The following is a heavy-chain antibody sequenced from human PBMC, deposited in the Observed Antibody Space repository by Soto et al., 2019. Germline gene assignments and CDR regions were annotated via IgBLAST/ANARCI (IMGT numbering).Heavy chain of an antibody. CDR2: INPSGGYT. CDR1: GYTFTSYY. J-gene: IGHJ4*02. Sequence: ASVKVSCKASGYTFTSYYMNWVRQAPGQGLEWLGIINPSGGYTTYAQRFLGRVTMTSDTSTSTAYMELRSLRSDDTAVYYCARSTDYYGSGSTAFDYWGQGTLVTVSS. CDR3: ARSTDYYGSGSTAFDY. D-gene: IGHD3-10*01. V-gene: IGHV1-46*01.